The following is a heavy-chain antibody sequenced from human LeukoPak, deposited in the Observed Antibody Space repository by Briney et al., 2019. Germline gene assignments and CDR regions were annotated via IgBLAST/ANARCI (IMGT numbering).Heavy chain of an antibody. CDR1: GGSIRSPTYD. CDR2: TFYSGST. CDR3: ARHNTVTTWWFDP. V-gene: IGHV4-39*01. J-gene: IGHJ5*02. D-gene: IGHD4-17*01. Sequence: SETLSLTCTVSGGSIRSPTYDWGWIRQPPGKGLEWIGSTFYSGSTYYSPSLTSRVTISVDTSKNHSALRLSSVTAADTAVYYCARHNTVTTWWFDPWGQGTLVTVSS.